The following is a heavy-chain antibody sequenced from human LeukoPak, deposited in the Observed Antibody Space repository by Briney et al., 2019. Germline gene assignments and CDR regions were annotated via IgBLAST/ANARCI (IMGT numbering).Heavy chain of an antibody. CDR3: ARSDIVVVPAGSYGKDV. Sequence: ASVKVSCKASGYTFTSYGISWVRQAPGQGLEWMGWISAYNGNTNYAQKLQGRVTMTTDTSTSTAYMELRSLRSDDTAVYYCARSDIVVVPAGSYGKDVWGQGTTVTVSS. CDR2: ISAYNGNT. V-gene: IGHV1-18*01. CDR1: GYTFTSYG. D-gene: IGHD2-2*01. J-gene: IGHJ6*02.